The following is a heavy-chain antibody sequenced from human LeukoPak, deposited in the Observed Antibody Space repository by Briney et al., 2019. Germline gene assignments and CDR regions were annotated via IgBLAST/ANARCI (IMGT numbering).Heavy chain of an antibody. V-gene: IGHV1-69*13. D-gene: IGHD4-23*01. CDR2: IIPIFGTA. CDR3: ARKALPGGNSHFDY. Sequence: GASVKVSCKASGGTFSSYAISWVRQAPGQGLEWMGGIIPIFGTANYAQKFQGRVTITADESTSTAYMELSSLRSDDTAVYYCARKALPGGNSHFDYWGQGTLVTVSS. J-gene: IGHJ4*02. CDR1: GGTFSSYA.